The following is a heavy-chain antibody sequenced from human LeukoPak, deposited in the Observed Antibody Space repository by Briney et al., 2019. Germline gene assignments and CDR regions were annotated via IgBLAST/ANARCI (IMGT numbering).Heavy chain of an antibody. Sequence: SQTLSLTCTVSGGSISSGSYYWSWIRQPAGKGLEWIGRIYTSGSTNYNPSLKSRVTISVDTSKNQFSLKLSSVTAADTAAYYCARQTGSGLFSLPGGQGTLVTVSS. CDR1: GGSISSGSYY. J-gene: IGHJ4*02. V-gene: IGHV4-61*02. CDR2: IYTSGST. D-gene: IGHD3-10*01. CDR3: ARQTGSGLFSLP.